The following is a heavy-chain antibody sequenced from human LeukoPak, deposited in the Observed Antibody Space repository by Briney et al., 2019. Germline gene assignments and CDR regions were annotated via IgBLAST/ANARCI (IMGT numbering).Heavy chain of an antibody. V-gene: IGHV1-69*01. D-gene: IGHD2-2*01. CDR1: GGTFSSYA. CDR3: ARVGGYCSSTSCYYRY. J-gene: IGHJ4*02. CDR2: IIPNFGTA. Sequence: SVKVSCKASGGTFSSYAISWVRQAPGQGLEWMGGIIPNFGTANYAQKFQGRVTITADESTSTAYMELSSLRSDDTAVYYCARVGGYCSSTSCYYRYWGQGTLVTVSS.